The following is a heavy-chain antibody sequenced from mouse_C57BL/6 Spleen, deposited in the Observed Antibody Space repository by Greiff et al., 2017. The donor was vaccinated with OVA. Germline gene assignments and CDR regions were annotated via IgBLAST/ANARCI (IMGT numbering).Heavy chain of an antibody. Sequence: VQLQQSGPELVKPGASVKISCKASGYTFTDYYMNWVKQSHGKSLEWIGDINPNNGGTSYNQKFKGKATLTVDKSSSTAYMELRSLTSEDSAVYYCATSSPYGNYAMDYWGQGNSVTVSS. CDR3: ATSSPYGNYAMDY. CDR1: GYTFTDYY. CDR2: INPNNGGT. J-gene: IGHJ4*01. V-gene: IGHV1-26*01. D-gene: IGHD2-1*01.